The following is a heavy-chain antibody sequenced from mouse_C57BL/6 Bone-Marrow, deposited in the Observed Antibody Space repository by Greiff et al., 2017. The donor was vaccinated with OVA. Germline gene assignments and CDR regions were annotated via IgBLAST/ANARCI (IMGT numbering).Heavy chain of an antibody. CDR2: FYPGSGSI. Sequence: QVQLKESGAELVKPGASVKLSCNASGYTFTEYTIHWVKQRSGQGLEWIGWFYPGSGSIKYNEKFKDKATLTADKSSSTVYMELSRLTSEDSAVYFCARHEERITTVVEGWYFDVWGTGTTVTVSS. V-gene: IGHV1-62-2*01. CDR1: GYTFTEYT. D-gene: IGHD1-1*01. CDR3: ARHEERITTVVEGWYFDV. J-gene: IGHJ1*03.